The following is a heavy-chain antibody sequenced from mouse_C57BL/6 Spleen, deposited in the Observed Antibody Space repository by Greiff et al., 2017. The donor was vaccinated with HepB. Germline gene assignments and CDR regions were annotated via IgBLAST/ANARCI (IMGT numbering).Heavy chain of an antibody. J-gene: IGHJ3*01. V-gene: IGHV1-18*01. CDR3: ARPDDYDEKWFAY. CDR1: GYTFTDYN. D-gene: IGHD2-4*01. CDR2: INPNNGGT. Sequence: VHVKQSGPELVKPGASVKIPCKASGYTFTDYNMDWVKQSHGKSLEWIGDINPNNGGTIYNQKFKGKATLTVDKSSSTAYMELRSLTSEDTAVYYCARPDDYDEKWFAYWGQGTLVTVSA.